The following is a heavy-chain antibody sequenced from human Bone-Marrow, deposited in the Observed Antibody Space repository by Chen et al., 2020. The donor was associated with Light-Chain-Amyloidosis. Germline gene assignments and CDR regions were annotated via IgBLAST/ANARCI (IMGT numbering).Heavy chain of an antibody. CDR1: GYTFPNYW. V-gene: IGHV5-51*01. D-gene: IGHD5-12*01. CDR2: IYPDDSDA. CDR3: ARRRDGYNLDY. Sequence: EVPLEQSGPEVKKPGESLKISCKGSGYTFPNYWIGWVRQMPGKGLEWMGVIYPDDSDARYSPSFEGHVTISADKAITTAYLQWRSLKASDTAMYYCARRRDGYNLDYWGQGTLVTVSS. J-gene: IGHJ4*02.